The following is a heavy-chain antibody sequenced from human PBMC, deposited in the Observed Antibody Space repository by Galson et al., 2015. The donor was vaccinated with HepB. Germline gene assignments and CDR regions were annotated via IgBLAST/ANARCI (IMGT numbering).Heavy chain of an antibody. CDR2: ISYDGSDK. Sequence: LRLSCAASGFPFSNYAMHWVRQAPGKGLEWVAVISYDGSDKFYTDSVKGRFTISRENSKNTLYLQMNSLRAEDTAVYYCARSPWFDSGTYYDYVGQGTLVTVSS. CDR3: ARSPWFDSGTYYDY. CDR1: GFPFSNYA. V-gene: IGHV3-30*04. J-gene: IGHJ4*02. D-gene: IGHD3-10*01.